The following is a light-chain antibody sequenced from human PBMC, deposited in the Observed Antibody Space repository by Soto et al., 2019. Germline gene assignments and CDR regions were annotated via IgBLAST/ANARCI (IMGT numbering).Light chain of an antibody. CDR3: SSYTSSRSYV. CDR2: EVS. Sequence: QSALTQPASVSGSPGQSITISCTGTSSDVGGYKYVSWYQQHPGKAPKLMIYEVSKWPSGVSNRFSGSKSGNTASLTISGLQAEDEADYYCSSYTSSRSYVFGTGTKVTVL. CDR1: SSDVGGYKY. J-gene: IGLJ1*01. V-gene: IGLV2-14*01.